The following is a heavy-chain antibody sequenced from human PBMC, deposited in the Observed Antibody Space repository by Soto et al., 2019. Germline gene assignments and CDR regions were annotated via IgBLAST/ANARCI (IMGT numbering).Heavy chain of an antibody. J-gene: IGHJ5*02. CDR2: MNPNSGNT. CDR3: ARAGVLLWFGEPNNWFDP. Sequence: QVQLVQSGAEVKKPGASVKVSCKASGYTFTSYDINWVRQATGQGLEWMGWMNPNSGNTGDAQKFQGRVTMTRNTSISTAYMELSSLRSEDTAVYYCARAGVLLWFGEPNNWFDPWGQGTLVTVSS. D-gene: IGHD3-10*01. V-gene: IGHV1-8*01. CDR1: GYTFTSYD.